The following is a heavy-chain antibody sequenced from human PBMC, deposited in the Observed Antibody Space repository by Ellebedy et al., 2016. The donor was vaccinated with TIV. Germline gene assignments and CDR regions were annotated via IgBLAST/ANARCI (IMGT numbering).Heavy chain of an antibody. D-gene: IGHD6-19*01. Sequence: GESLKISCQVSGYSFSNYWIAWVRQMPGKGLEWMGIIYPGDSDAGYSPSFQGHITISFDKSITTAYLQWSSLKASDTAMYYCTICSGGWDFANWGHGTPVTVSS. CDR1: GYSFSNYW. CDR3: TICSGGWDFAN. J-gene: IGHJ4*01. CDR2: IYPGDSDA. V-gene: IGHV5-51*01.